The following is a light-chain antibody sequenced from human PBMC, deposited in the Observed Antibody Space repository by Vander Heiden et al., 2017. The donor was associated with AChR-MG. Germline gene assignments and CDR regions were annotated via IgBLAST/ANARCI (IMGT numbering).Light chain of an antibody. J-gene: IGLJ3*02. V-gene: IGLV2-14*01. CDR1: SSDIGGHDH. CDR2: DDT. Sequence: QSALTQPASVSGSPGQSITISCTGTSSDIGGHDHVSWYQPVPGKAPKLFIYDDTNRPSGVSNRFSASKSGNTASLTISGLQPEDEADYYCNSFTGTTWVFGGGTRLTVL. CDR3: NSFTGTTWV.